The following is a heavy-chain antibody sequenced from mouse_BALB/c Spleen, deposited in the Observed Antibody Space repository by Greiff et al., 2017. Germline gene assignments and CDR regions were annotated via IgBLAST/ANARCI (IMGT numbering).Heavy chain of an antibody. CDR3: ARGGYGYFDY. J-gene: IGHJ2*01. CDR1: GFNIKDYY. CDR2: IDPENGNT. V-gene: IGHV14-1*02. Sequence: VQLQQSGAELVRPGALVKLSCKASGFNIKDYYMHWVKLRPEQGLEWIGWIDPENGNTIYDPKFQGKASITADTSSNTAYLQLSSLTSEDTAVYYCARGGYGYFDYWGQGTTLTVSS. D-gene: IGHD3-1*01.